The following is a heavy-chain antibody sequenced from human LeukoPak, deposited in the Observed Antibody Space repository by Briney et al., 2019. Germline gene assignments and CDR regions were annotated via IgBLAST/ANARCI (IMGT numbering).Heavy chain of an antibody. CDR1: GFTFSSYW. V-gene: IGHV3-7*04. J-gene: IGHJ6*02. CDR3: ARGYGMDV. Sequence: GGSLRLSCAASGFTFSSYWMSWVRQAPGKGLEWLANIKQDGSDKYCVDSLKGQFTISRDNAKNSLFLQMNSLRAEDTAVYYCARGYGMDVWGQGTTVSVSS. CDR2: IKQDGSDK.